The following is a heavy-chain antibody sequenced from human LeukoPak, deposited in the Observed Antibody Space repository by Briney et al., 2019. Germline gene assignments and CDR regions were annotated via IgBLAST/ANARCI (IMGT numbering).Heavy chain of an antibody. D-gene: IGHD2-2*02. V-gene: IGHV3-11*01. J-gene: IGHJ6*02. CDR2: ISSTVGTT. Sequence: GGSLRLSCAASGFTFHDYYMSWIRQAPGTGLEWISYISSTVGTTYYADSVKGRFTISRDNAKNSLYLQMNSLRAEDTAVYYCAREKYCSSTSCYINYYYYYGMDVWGQGTTVTVSS. CDR3: AREKYCSSTSCYINYYYYYGMDV. CDR1: GFTFHDYY.